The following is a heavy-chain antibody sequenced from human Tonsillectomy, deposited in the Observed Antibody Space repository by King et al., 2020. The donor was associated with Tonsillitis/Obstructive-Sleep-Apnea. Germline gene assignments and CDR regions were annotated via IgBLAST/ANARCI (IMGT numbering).Heavy chain of an antibody. V-gene: IGHV3-48*03. Sequence: EVQLVESGGGLVQPGGSLRLSCAASGFIFSSYEMNWVRQAPGKGLEWVSYISSSGSIIYYADSMKGRLTISRDNAKNSLYLQMNSLRGEDTAVYFCARDAGSYYDSGAYYDYWGQGTLVTVSS. CDR1: GFIFSSYE. CDR3: ARDAGSYYDSGAYYDY. D-gene: IGHD3-22*01. J-gene: IGHJ4*02. CDR2: ISSSGSII.